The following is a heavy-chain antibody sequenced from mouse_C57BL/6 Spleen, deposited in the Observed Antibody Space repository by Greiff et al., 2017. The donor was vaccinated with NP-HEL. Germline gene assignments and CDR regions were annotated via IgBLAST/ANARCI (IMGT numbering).Heavy chain of an antibody. CDR1: GFTFNTYA. CDR3: VRGGRTGMVTTAMDY. J-gene: IGHJ4*01. D-gene: IGHD2-2*01. CDR2: IRSKSSNYAT. Sequence: EVQLVESGGGLVQPKGSLKLSCAASGFTFNTYAMHWVRQAPGKGLEWVARIRSKSSNYATYYADSVKDRFNISRDDSQSMLYLQMNNLKTEDTAMYYGVRGGRTGMVTTAMDYWGQGTSVTVSS. V-gene: IGHV10-3*01.